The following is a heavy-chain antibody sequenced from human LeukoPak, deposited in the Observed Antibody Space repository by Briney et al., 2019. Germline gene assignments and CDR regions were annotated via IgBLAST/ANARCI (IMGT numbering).Heavy chain of an antibody. CDR1: GFSFSGHW. CDR2: ISPTGSTT. J-gene: IGHJ4*02. Sequence: GGSLRLSCIASGFSFSGHWMHWARQLPGKGLVWVSRISPTGSTTSYADSEKGRFTVSRDNAKNTLYLQVNNLRAEDTAVYYCARGPNSNWSGLDFWGQGTLLTVSS. V-gene: IGHV3-74*01. D-gene: IGHD6-6*01. CDR3: ARGPNSNWSGLDF.